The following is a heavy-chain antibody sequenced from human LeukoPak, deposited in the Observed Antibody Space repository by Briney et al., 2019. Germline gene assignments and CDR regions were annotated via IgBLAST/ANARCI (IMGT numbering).Heavy chain of an antibody. J-gene: IGHJ4*02. CDR3: ARDMRGSCSGGTCYTGIFDY. CDR2: ITTSGSTI. D-gene: IGHD2-15*01. CDR1: GFALSRYA. Sequence: GGSLRLSCAASGFALSRYAMNWVRQAPGKGLEWVSYITTSGSTIYYADSVKGRFTISRDNAKNSLYLQMNSLRDEDTAVYYCARDMRGSCSGGTCYTGIFDYWAQGTLVTVSS. V-gene: IGHV3-48*02.